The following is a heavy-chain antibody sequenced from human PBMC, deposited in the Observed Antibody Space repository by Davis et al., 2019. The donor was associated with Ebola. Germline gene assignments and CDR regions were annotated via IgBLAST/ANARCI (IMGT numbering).Heavy chain of an antibody. CDR2: IRSKAYGGTT. V-gene: IGHV3-71*01. D-gene: IGHD2-21*01. CDR3: ARDLGGDCFDY. J-gene: IGHJ4*02. Sequence: GESLKISCAASGFTVSSNYMSWVRQAPGKGLEWVGFIRSKAYGGTTEYAASVKGRFTISRDDSKSIAYLQMNSLKTEDTAVYYCARDLGGDCFDYWGQGTLVTVSS. CDR1: GFTVSSNY.